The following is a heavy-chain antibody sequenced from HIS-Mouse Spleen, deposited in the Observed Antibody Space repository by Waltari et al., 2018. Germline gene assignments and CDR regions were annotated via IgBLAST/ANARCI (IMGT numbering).Heavy chain of an antibody. V-gene: IGHV3-74*01. J-gene: IGHJ5*02. CDR3: ARDLGYSSSSEVWFDP. Sequence: EVQLVESGGGLVQPGGSLRLPCAASGFTLSSCWLPWVRRAPGKGLVWVSRINSDGSSTSYADSVKGRFTISRDNAKNTLYLQMNSLRAEDTAVYYCARDLGYSSSSEVWFDPWGQGTLVTVSS. CDR2: INSDGSST. CDR1: GFTLSSCW. D-gene: IGHD6-6*01.